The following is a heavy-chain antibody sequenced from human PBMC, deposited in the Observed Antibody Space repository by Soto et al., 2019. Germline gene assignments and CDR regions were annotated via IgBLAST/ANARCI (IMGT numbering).Heavy chain of an antibody. D-gene: IGHD3-22*01. J-gene: IGHJ6*02. CDR2: IVVGSGNT. CDR3: AADPFTMINYYYYYGMDV. CDR1: GFTFTSSA. Sequence: ASVKVSCKASGFTFTSSAVQWVRQARGQRLEWIGWIVVGSGNTNYAQKFQERVTITRDMSTSTAYTELSSLRSEDTAVYYCAADPFTMINYYYYYGMDVWGQGTTVTVSS. V-gene: IGHV1-58*01.